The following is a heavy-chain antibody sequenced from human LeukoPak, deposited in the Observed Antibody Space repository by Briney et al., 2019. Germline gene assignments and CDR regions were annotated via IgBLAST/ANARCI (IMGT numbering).Heavy chain of an antibody. J-gene: IGHJ3*02. CDR3: ARDPDPVDYYDSSGPDAFDI. CDR2: IYSGGST. CDR1: GFTVSSNY. V-gene: IGHV3-53*01. Sequence: PGGSLRLSCAASGFTVSSNYMSWVRQAPGKGLEWVSVIYSGGSTYYADSVKGRFTISRDNSKNTLYLQMNSLRAEDTAVYYCARDPDPVDYYDSSGPDAFDIWGQGTMVTVSS. D-gene: IGHD3-22*01.